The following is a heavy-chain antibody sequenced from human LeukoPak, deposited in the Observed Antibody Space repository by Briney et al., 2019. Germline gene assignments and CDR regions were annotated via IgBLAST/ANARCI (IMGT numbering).Heavy chain of an antibody. D-gene: IGHD5-18*01. CDR1: GFTVSSNY. Sequence: GGSLRLSCAASGFTVSSNYMSWVRQAPGKGLEWVSVIYSGGSTYYADSVKGRFTISRDNTKNTLYLQMNSLRAEDTAVYYCARHGYSYVQWFLNAFDIWGQGTMVTVSS. V-gene: IGHV3-66*04. CDR3: ARHGYSYVQWFLNAFDI. J-gene: IGHJ3*02. CDR2: IYSGGST.